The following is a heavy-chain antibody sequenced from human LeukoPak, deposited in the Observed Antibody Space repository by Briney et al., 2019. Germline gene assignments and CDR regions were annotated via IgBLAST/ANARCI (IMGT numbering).Heavy chain of an antibody. J-gene: IGHJ4*02. V-gene: IGHV3-23*01. CDR1: GFTFSSDT. CDR3: AKEEITPVDY. CDR2: ISGSGRSA. Sequence: PGGSLRLSCAASGFTFSSDTMSWVRQAPGKGLEWVSGISGSGRSAYYADSVKGLFTISRDNSKSTLYLQMNSLRAEDTAVYYCAKEEITPVDYWGQGTLVTVSS. D-gene: IGHD2-15*01.